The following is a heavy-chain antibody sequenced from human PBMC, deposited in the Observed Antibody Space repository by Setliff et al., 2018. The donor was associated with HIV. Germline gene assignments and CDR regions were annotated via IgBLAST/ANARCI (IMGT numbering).Heavy chain of an antibody. CDR3: VVGPPFCAGENCYNNFDP. J-gene: IGHJ5*02. D-gene: IGHD2-21*01. CDR2: MNPNSGNT. Sequence: ASVKVSCKASGYTFTSYDINWVRQATGQGLEWMGWMNPNSGNTGYAQKFQGRVTMTRNTSISTAYMELSSLRSEDTGLYHCVVGPPFCAGENCYNNFDPWGPGVLVTVSS. V-gene: IGHV1-8*02. CDR1: GYTFTSYD.